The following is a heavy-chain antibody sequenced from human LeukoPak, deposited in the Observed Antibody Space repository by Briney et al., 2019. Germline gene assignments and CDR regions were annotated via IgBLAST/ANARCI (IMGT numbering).Heavy chain of an antibody. Sequence: GGSLRLSCAASGFTFSSYAMSWVRKAPGKGLQWVSAIGGSGGSTYYADSVKGRFTISRDNSKNTLYLQMNSLRAEDTAVYYCAKDRAWGNYRSLDYWGQGTLVTVSS. CDR3: AKDRAWGNYRSLDY. V-gene: IGHV3-23*01. CDR1: GFTFSSYA. CDR2: IGGSGGST. J-gene: IGHJ4*02. D-gene: IGHD3-16*02.